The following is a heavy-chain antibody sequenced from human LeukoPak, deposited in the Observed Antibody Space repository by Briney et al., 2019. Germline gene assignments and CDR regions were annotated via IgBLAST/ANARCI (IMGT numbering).Heavy chain of an antibody. CDR1: GGSISSGSYY. J-gene: IGHJ6*03. V-gene: IGHV4-61*02. CDR2: IYSTGST. D-gene: IGHD3-10*01. Sequence: NPSETLSLTCTVSGGSISSGSYYWSWIRQPAGKGLEWIGRIYSTGSTDYNPSLKSRVTISVHTSKNQFSLKLSSVTAADTAVYYCAGASGQNYYYYMDVWGKGTTVTISS. CDR3: AGASGQNYYYYMDV.